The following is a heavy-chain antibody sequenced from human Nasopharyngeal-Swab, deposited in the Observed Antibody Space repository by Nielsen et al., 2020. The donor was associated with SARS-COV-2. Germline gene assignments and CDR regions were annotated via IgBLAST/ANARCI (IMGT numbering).Heavy chain of an antibody. J-gene: IGHJ6*02. CDR3: ASGQCINGVCNPTDGLDV. CDR2: ITPFNGNA. Sequence: SVTVSCKASGFSITYRFLHWMRQAPGQALDWMGGITPFNGNAKYAQKFQGRVSITRDGSRTTASLELSSLRPDDTAMYFCASGQCINGVCNPTDGLDVWGQGTSVTVS. D-gene: IGHD2-8*01. CDR1: GFSITYRF. V-gene: IGHV1-45*02.